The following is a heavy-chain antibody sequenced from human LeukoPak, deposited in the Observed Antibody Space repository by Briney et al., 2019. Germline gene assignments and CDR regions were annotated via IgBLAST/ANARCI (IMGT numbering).Heavy chain of an antibody. CDR3: ARALYYGESDY. CDR2: IYYSGDT. D-gene: IGHD4-17*01. V-gene: IGHV4-61*08. CDR1: GASVNSPGWY. J-gene: IGHJ4*02. Sequence: PWETLTLTCTVSGASVNSPGWYWSCIRQPPGKGLEWIGHIYYSGDTYYNPSLKSRVTISVDTSKNQFSLKLSSVTTTDTAVFYCARALYYGESDYWGQGALVTVSS.